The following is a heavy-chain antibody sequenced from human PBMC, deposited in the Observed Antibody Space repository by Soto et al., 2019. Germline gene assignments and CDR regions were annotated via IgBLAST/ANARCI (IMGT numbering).Heavy chain of an antibody. CDR1: AFSFSHYA. J-gene: IGHJ6*02. Sequence: QPVGSLRLSCGASAFSFSHYAMHWVRQAPGKGLECVAVISYDGDIKRYADSVKGRFTISRDNSENTLYLQMNSLSPEDTAVYYCARAGYCSGGRCYSPYYYYYGMDVWGQGTTVTVSS. CDR2: ISYDGDIK. CDR3: ARAGYCSGGRCYSPYYYYYGMDV. V-gene: IGHV3-30-3*01. D-gene: IGHD2-15*01.